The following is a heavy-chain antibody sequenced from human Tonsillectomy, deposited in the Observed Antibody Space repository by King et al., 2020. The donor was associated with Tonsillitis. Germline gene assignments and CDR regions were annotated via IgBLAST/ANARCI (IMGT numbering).Heavy chain of an antibody. Sequence: VQLVESGGGVVQPGRSLRLSCAASGFSFSNYVMSWVRQAPGKGLEWVAVIATDGRYKYFADSVKGRFTISRDNSKSTLYLQMNSLRGEDTAVYYCARLAARGGPNYDGMDVWGQGTTVTVSS. CDR3: ARLAARGGPNYDGMDV. CDR2: IATDGRYK. J-gene: IGHJ6*02. V-gene: IGHV3-30*04. CDR1: GFSFSNYV. D-gene: IGHD6-6*01.